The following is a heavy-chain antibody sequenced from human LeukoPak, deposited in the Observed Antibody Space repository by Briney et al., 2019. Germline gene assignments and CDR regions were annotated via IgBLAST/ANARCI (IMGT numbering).Heavy chain of an antibody. J-gene: IGHJ6*02. D-gene: IGHD3-22*01. CDR1: GFTFSSYS. CDR2: ISSSSSTI. V-gene: IGHV3-48*01. Sequence: GGSLRLSCAASGFTFSSYSMNWVRQAPGKGLEWVSYISSSSSTIYYADSVKGRFTISRDNAKNSLYLQMNSLRAEDTAVYYCARDPRYDSSGYYYYHYGMDVWGQGTTVTVSS. CDR3: ARDPRYDSSGYYYYHYGMDV.